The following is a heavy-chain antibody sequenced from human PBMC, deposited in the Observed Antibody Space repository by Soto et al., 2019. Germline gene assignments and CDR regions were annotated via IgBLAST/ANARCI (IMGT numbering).Heavy chain of an antibody. D-gene: IGHD3-16*01. CDR3: AKDRRAGGNSAFYFDF. CDR1: GFKFSNYA. Sequence: GGSLRLSCADSGFKFSNYAMSWVRQAPRKGLEWVSLISATGGGTYYADSVKGRFTISRDNSHNTLYLQVHSLTAEDTAVYYCAKDRRAGGNSAFYFDFWGQGAQVTVSS. J-gene: IGHJ4*02. V-gene: IGHV3-23*01. CDR2: ISATGGGT.